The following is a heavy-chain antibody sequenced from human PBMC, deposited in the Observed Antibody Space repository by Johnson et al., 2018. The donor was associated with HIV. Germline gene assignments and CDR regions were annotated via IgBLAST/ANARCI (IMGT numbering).Heavy chain of an antibody. CDR2: ISYDGSNT. Sequence: QVQLVESGGGVVQPGRSLRLSCEASGFTFSTYAMHWVRQAPGKGLEWVAVISYDGSNTYYADSVKGRFTISRDNSKNTLYLQMNSLRAEDTAVYYCARNDPAAGTGDAFDIWGQGTMVTVSS. V-gene: IGHV3-30-3*01. CDR1: GFTFSTYA. CDR3: ARNDPAAGTGDAFDI. D-gene: IGHD6-13*01. J-gene: IGHJ3*02.